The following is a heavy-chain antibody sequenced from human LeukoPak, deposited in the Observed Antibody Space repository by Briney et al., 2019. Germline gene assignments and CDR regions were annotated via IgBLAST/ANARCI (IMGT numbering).Heavy chain of an antibody. Sequence: GGSLRLSCAASGFTFSYYYMNWIRQAPGKGLEWVSYISSSGSTTYYADSVKGRFTISRDNAKSSLYLQMNSLRAEDTAIYYCAGEYSSSWPFDYWGQGTLVTVSS. D-gene: IGHD2-2*01. J-gene: IGHJ4*02. CDR3: AGEYSSSWPFDY. CDR2: ISSSGSTT. CDR1: GFTFSYYY. V-gene: IGHV3-11*01.